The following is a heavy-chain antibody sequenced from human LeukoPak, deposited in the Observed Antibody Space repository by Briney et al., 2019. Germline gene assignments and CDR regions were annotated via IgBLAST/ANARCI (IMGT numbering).Heavy chain of an antibody. CDR1: GFTFTMFS. CDR2: IRGRSDTT. CDR3: TRGPPDGSGNYYPGDF. J-gene: IGHJ4*02. D-gene: IGHD3-10*01. Sequence: GGSLRLSCAASGFTFTMFSMNWLRQAPGKGLEWIAFIRGRSDTTYYADSVQGRFTISRDNAEDSVYLQMNSLRVEDTAVYYCTRGPPDGSGNYYPGDFWGQGTLVTVSS. V-gene: IGHV3-48*01.